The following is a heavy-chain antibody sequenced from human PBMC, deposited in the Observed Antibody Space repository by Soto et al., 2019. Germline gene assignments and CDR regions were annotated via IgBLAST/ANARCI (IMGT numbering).Heavy chain of an antibody. CDR1: GGSISFYN. J-gene: IGHJ3*02. V-gene: IGHV4-59*01. D-gene: IGHD6-13*01. Sequence: QVQLKESGPGLVKPSETLSLTCSVSGGSISFYNWNWIRQSQGKGLEWIGYIYHSGRTNNNPSLKSRFPISVDTSKNQFSLQLSSVTAADTAVYYCAKGDSTTHGDSFDIWGQGTMVTVSP. CDR2: IYHSGRT. CDR3: AKGDSTTHGDSFDI.